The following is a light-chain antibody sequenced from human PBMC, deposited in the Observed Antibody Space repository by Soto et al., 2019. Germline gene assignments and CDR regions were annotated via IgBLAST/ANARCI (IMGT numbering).Light chain of an antibody. CDR1: QSPSSSY. CDR2: GVS. CDR3: QQYGSSPTT. J-gene: IGKJ1*01. Sequence: EFVLTQSPGTLSLSPGERATLSCRASQSPSSSYFAWYQQKPGQAPRLLIYGVSSRATGIPDRFSGSGSGTDFTLTISRLEPEDFAVYYCQQYGSSPTTFGQGTKVDIK. V-gene: IGKV3-20*01.